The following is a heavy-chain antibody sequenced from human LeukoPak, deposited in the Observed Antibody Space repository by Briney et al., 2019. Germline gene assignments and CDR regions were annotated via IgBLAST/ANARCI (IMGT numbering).Heavy chain of an antibody. J-gene: IGHJ3*02. D-gene: IGHD6-13*01. V-gene: IGHV4-59*01. CDR1: GGSISSYY. CDR2: IYYSGST. Sequence: SETLSLTCTVSGGSISSYYWSWIRQPPGKGLEWIGYIYYSGSTNYNPSLKSRVSISVDTSKNQFSLKLSSVTAADTAVYYCARSRGDRYSSSWYGTAVGAFDIWGQGTMVTVSS. CDR3: ARSRGDRYSSSWYGTAVGAFDI.